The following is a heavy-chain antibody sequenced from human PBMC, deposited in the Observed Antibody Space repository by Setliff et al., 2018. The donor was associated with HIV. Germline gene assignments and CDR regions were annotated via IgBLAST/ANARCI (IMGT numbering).Heavy chain of an antibody. CDR3: ARGSCGGCYLSDY. D-gene: IGHD2-15*01. CDR2: ISAYNGNT. V-gene: IGHV1-18*01. Sequence: ASVKVSCKASGYTFTSYDISWVRQAPGQGLEWMGWISAYNGNTNYAQKLQGRVTITRDTSANTAYMELSSLRSEDTAVYYCARGSCGGCYLSDYWGQGTLVTVSS. CDR1: GYTFTSYD. J-gene: IGHJ4*02.